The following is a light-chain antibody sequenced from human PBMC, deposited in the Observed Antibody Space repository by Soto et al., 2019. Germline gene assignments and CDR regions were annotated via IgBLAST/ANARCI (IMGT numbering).Light chain of an antibody. Sequence: QSALTQTASVSGSPGQSITISCTGTSSDVGGYNYVSWYQQHPGKAPKLMIFDVTNRPSGVSNRFSVSKSGNTASLTISGLQAEDEADYYCSSYTSSTNLVVFGGGTKVTVL. CDR2: DVT. V-gene: IGLV2-14*01. J-gene: IGLJ3*02. CDR3: SSYTSSTNLVV. CDR1: SSDVGGYNY.